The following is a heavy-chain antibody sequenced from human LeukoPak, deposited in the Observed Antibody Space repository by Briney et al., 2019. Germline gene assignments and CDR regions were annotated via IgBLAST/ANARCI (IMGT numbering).Heavy chain of an antibody. Sequence: GGSLRLSCEASGFTFSDYYMSWIRQAPGKGREWVSSISDSNSNYIYYADSVKGRFTLSRDNAKKTLYLQMNSLRAEDTAVYYCARDRTNLLTGYYFYWGQGTLVTVSS. D-gene: IGHD3-9*01. J-gene: IGHJ4*02. CDR1: GFTFSDYY. CDR2: ISDSNSNYI. V-gene: IGHV3-11*05. CDR3: ARDRTNLLTGYYFY.